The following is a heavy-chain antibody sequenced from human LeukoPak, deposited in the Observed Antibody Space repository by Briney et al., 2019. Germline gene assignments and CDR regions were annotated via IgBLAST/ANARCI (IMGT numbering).Heavy chain of an antibody. CDR3: ARLNREMYYYDSSGYSDY. Sequence: ASVKVSCKASGYTFSSYGISWVRQAPGQGLEWMGWTSAYNGNTNYAQKLQGRVTMTTDTSTSTAYMELRSLRSDDTAVYYCARLNREMYYYDSSGYSDYWGQGTLVTVSS. D-gene: IGHD3-22*01. J-gene: IGHJ4*02. V-gene: IGHV1-18*01. CDR2: TSAYNGNT. CDR1: GYTFSSYG.